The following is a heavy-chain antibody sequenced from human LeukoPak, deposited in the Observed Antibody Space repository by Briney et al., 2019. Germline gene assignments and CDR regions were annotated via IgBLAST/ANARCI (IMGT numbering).Heavy chain of an antibody. Sequence: PPVKLRCSASGYTFTGNYMYRVRRAPGQGLEWMGWINPNSGGTNYAQKFQGRVTMTRDTSISTAYMDVSRLRSDDRAVYYCARGGYYGSGRRIDYGGQGTLVTVSS. V-gene: IGHV1-2*02. CDR1: GYTFTGNY. J-gene: IGHJ4*02. D-gene: IGHD3-10*01. CDR3: ARGGYYGSGRRIDY. CDR2: INPNSGGT.